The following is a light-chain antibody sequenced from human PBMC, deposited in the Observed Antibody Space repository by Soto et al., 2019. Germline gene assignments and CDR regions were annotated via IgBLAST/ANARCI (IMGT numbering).Light chain of an antibody. CDR3: SSYASSNNLV. CDR2: EVS. J-gene: IGLJ3*02. CDR1: SSDLGNYNF. V-gene: IGLV2-8*01. Sequence: QSVLTQPPSASGSPGQSVTFSCTGTSSDLGNYNFVSWYQQHPGKAPKLMIYEVSERTSGVPDRFSGSKSGNTASLTVSGLQAEDEADYYCSSYASSNNLVFGGGTKVTVL.